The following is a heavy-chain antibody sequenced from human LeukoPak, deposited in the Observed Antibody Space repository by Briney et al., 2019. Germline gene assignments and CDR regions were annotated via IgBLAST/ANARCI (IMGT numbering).Heavy chain of an antibody. CDR2: ISSSSTTI. V-gene: IGHV3-48*01. J-gene: IGHJ4*02. CDR1: GFTFSSYS. D-gene: IGHD2-2*01. Sequence: PGGSLRLSCAVSGFTFSSYSMNWVRQAPGKGLEWVTYISSSSTTIYYADSVKGRFTISRDNAKNSLYLQMNSLRAEDTAVYYCARRYCSSTSCYLSLDYWGQGTLVTVSS. CDR3: ARRYCSSTSCYLSLDY.